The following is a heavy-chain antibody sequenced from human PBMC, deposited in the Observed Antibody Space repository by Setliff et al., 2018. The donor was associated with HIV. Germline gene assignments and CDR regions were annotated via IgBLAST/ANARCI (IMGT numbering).Heavy chain of an antibody. V-gene: IGHV4-30-4*08. CDR2: IDYSGTT. CDR3: AREGPYYYGMDV. Sequence: PSETLSLTCAVSGVSLSNTDFCWTWVRQAPGVGLEWIGFIDYSGTTHYNPSLKGRVTISNDMSNNHFSLHLTSVTAADTAIYFCAREGPYYYGMDVWGQGTTVTVSS. CDR1: GVSLSNTDFC. D-gene: IGHD3-10*01. J-gene: IGHJ6*02.